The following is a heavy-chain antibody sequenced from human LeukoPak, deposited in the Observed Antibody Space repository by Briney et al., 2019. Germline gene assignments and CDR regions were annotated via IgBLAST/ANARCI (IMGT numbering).Heavy chain of an antibody. V-gene: IGHV3-48*03. CDR1: GFTFSSYA. J-gene: IGHJ4*02. CDR2: ISSSGITI. Sequence: SGGSLRLSCAASGFTFSSYAMSWVRQAPGKGLEWVSYISSSGITIRYEDSVKGRFTISRDNAKNSLYLQMNSLRAEDTAVYYCAREPSPRYFDYWGQGTLVTVSS. CDR3: AREPSPRYFDY.